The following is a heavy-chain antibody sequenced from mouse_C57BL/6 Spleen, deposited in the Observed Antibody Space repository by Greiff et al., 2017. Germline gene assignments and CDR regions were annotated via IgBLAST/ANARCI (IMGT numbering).Heavy chain of an antibody. V-gene: IGHV1-22*01. J-gene: IGHJ2*01. CDR1: GYTFTDYN. Sequence: EVQLQQSGPELVKPGASVKMSCKASGYTFTDYNMHWVKQSHGKSLEWIGYINPNNGGTSYNQKFKGKATLTVNKSSSTAYMELRSLTSEDSAVYYCARNYYGSYYFDYWGQGTTLTVSS. CDR2: INPNNGGT. CDR3: ARNYYGSYYFDY. D-gene: IGHD1-1*01.